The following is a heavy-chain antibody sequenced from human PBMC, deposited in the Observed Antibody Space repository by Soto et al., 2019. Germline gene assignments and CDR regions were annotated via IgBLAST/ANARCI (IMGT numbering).Heavy chain of an antibody. Sequence: QVQLGQSGAEVQRPGASLKVSCKASGYLFTAYCIHWVRQAPGQELEWMGWINPDSGAINYAPKFQGRVTFTRDTSISTVYMELSSLTYDDTAIYYCVRDHSRMPSGRAGRDWFDPWGQGTLVTVS. V-gene: IGHV1-2*02. CDR2: INPDSGAI. D-gene: IGHD3-10*01. CDR3: VRDHSRMPSGRAGRDWFDP. J-gene: IGHJ5*02. CDR1: GYLFTAYC.